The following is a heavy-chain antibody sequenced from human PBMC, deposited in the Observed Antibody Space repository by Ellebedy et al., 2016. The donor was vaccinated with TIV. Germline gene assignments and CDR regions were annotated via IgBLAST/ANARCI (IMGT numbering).Heavy chain of an antibody. CDR3: ARARRLITMVRVVISRIDYGMDV. V-gene: IGHV1-8*01. D-gene: IGHD3-10*01. CDR2: MNPNSGNT. Sequence: ASVKVSCXASGYTFTSYDINWVRQATGQGLEWMGWMNPNSGNTGYAQKFQGRVTMTRNTSISTAYMELSSLRSEDTAVYYCARARRLITMVRVVISRIDYGMDVWGQGTTVTVSS. CDR1: GYTFTSYD. J-gene: IGHJ6*02.